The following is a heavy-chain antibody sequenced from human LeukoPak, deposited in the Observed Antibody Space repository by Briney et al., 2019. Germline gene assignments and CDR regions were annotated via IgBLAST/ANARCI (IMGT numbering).Heavy chain of an antibody. CDR1: GFTFSSHG. CDR3: ARGPLVRYFDWFSEGGYFDY. D-gene: IGHD3-9*01. V-gene: IGHV3-7*01. CDR2: IKPDGRDT. Sequence: GGSLRLSCVASGFTFSSHGMHWVRQAPGKGLEWVATIKPDGRDTYYVDSVKGRFTISRDNAKNSLYLQMNSLRAEDTAVYYCARGPLVRYFDWFSEGGYFDYWGQGTLVTVSS. J-gene: IGHJ4*02.